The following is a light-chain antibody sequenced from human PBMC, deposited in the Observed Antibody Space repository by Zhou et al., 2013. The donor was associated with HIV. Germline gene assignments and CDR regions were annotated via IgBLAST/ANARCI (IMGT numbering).Light chain of an antibody. CDR3: QQYGSLPPT. CDR2: GAS. Sequence: EIVMTQSPATLSVSPGEGATLSCRASQSISSNLAWYQQKPGQAPRLLIYGASYRVTGVPDRFSGSGSGTDFTLTISRLEPEDFAVYYCQQYGSLPPTFGQGTKLEIK. V-gene: IGKV3-20*01. CDR1: QSISSN. J-gene: IGKJ2*01.